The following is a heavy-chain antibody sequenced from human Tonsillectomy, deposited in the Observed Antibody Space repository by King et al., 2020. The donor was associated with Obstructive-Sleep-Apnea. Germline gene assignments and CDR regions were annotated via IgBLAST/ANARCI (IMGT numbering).Heavy chain of an antibody. CDR3: ARAGWGQQEVNGMDV. CDR1: GYSFTIYG. V-gene: IGHV1-18*04. J-gene: IGHJ6*02. Sequence: VQLVESGAEVKKPGASVRVSCQASGYSFTIYGITWVRQAPGQGLQWMGWINPYNDNTHYAQMFQGRVTMTTDTSTSTAYMEVRSLRSDDTAVYYCARAGWGQQEVNGMDVWGQGTTVTVSS. D-gene: IGHD3-16*01. CDR2: INPYNDNT.